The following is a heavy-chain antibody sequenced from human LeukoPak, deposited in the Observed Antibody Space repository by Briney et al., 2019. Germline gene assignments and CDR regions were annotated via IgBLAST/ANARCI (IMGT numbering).Heavy chain of an antibody. J-gene: IGHJ4*02. CDR1: GFTFSSYS. V-gene: IGHV3-21*01. D-gene: IGHD2-15*01. CDR3: AKDRRGSCNAGSCYCCDY. Sequence: GGSLRLSCAASGFTFSSYSMNWVRQAPGKGLEWVSSISSSSSYIYYADSVKGRFTISRDNAKNSLYLQMNSLRAEDTAVYYCAKDRRGSCNAGSCYCCDYWGRGALVTVSS. CDR2: ISSSSSYI.